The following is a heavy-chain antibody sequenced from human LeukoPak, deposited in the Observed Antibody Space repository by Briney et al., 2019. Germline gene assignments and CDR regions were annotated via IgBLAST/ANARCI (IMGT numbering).Heavy chain of an antibody. V-gene: IGHV3-11*06. Sequence: GGSLRLSCAASGFTFSDYYMSWIRQAPGKGLEWVSSISSSSSYIYYADSVKGRFTISRDNSKNTLYLQMNSLRAEDTAVYYCARASGYDILTGYYCDAFDIWGQGTMVTVSS. J-gene: IGHJ3*02. CDR3: ARASGYDILTGYYCDAFDI. CDR2: ISSSSSYI. D-gene: IGHD3-9*01. CDR1: GFTFSDYY.